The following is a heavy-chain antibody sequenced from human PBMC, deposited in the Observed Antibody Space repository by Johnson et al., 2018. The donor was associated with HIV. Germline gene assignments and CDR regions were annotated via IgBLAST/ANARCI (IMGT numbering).Heavy chain of an antibody. J-gene: IGHJ3*02. CDR1: GFTFSSYA. V-gene: IGHV3-66*01. CDR2: IYSGGST. CDR3: ARDKVLDAFDI. Sequence: VQLVESGGGLVQPGGSLRLSCAASGFTFSSYAMSWVRQAPGKGLEWVSVIYSGGSTYYADSVKGRFTISRDNSKNTLYLQMNSLRAEDTAVYYCARDKVLDAFDIWGQGTMVTVSS.